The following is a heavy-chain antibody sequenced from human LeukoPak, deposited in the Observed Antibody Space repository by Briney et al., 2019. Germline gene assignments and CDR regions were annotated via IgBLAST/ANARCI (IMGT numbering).Heavy chain of an antibody. CDR1: GFTFGDYA. CDR2: IRSKAYGGTT. J-gene: IGHJ4*02. CDR3: TRVFNPGYSYFFDY. V-gene: IGHV3-49*04. Sequence: GGSLRLSCTASGFTFGDYAMSWVRQAPGKGLEWVGFIRSKAYGGTTEYAASVKGRFTISRDDSKSIAYLQMNSLKTEDTAVYYCTRVFNPGYSYFFDYWGQGTLVTVSS. D-gene: IGHD5-18*01.